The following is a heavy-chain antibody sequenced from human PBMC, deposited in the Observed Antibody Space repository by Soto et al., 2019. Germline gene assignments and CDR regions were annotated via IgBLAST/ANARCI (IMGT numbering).Heavy chain of an antibody. V-gene: IGHV4-30-2*01. CDR3: XRVPSP. Sequence: QLQLQESGSGLVKPSQTLSLTCAVSGGSISSGGYSWSWIRQPPGKGLEWIGYIYHSGSTYYNPSLKSRVTISVDRSKNQFSLKLSSVTXXXXXXXXXXRVPSPWGQGTLVTVSS. CDR2: IYHSGST. CDR1: GGSISSGGYS. J-gene: IGHJ5*02.